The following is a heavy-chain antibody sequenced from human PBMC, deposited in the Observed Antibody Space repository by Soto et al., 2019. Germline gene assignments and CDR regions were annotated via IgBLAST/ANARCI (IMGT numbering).Heavy chain of an antibody. Sequence: PSETLSLTCAVYGGSFSGYYWSWIRQPPGKGLEWIGEINHSGSTNYNPSLKSRVTISVDTSKNQFSLKLSSVTAADTAVYYCARRITIFGVVNLYYYYGMDVWGQGTTVTSP. CDR2: INHSGST. V-gene: IGHV4-34*01. CDR1: GGSFSGYY. D-gene: IGHD3-3*01. CDR3: ARRITIFGVVNLYYYYGMDV. J-gene: IGHJ6*02.